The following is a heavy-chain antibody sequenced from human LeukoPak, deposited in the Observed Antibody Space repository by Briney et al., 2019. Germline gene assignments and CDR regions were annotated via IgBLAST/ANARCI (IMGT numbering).Heavy chain of an antibody. CDR3: ANLDYYDSSGYTENFDY. J-gene: IGHJ4*02. CDR1: GFTFSSYG. D-gene: IGHD3-22*01. CDR2: ISYDGSNK. V-gene: IGHV3-30*18. Sequence: GRSLRLSCAASGFTFSSYGMHWVRQAPGKGLEWVAVISYDGSNKYYADSVKGRFTISRDNSKNTLYLQMNSLRAEDTAVYYCANLDYYDSSGYTENFDYWGQGTLVTVSS.